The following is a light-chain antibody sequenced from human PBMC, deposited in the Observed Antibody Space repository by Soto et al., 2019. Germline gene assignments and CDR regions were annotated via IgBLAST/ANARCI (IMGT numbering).Light chain of an antibody. V-gene: IGKV1-17*01. CDR1: QGIRTD. CDR2: GAS. CDR3: LQHYNYPQT. Sequence: IQMTQSPSSLSASVGDRVTITCRASQGIRTDLVWYQQKPGKAPKRLIYGASSLQSGVPSRFSGSGSGTEFTLTVSSLQPEDFATYYCLQHYNYPQTFGPGTKLE. J-gene: IGKJ1*01.